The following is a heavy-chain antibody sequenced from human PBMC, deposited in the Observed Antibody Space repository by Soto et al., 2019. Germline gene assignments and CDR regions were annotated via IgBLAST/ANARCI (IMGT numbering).Heavy chain of an antibody. CDR2: INNDGSST. J-gene: IGHJ6*02. D-gene: IGHD5-18*01. CDR3: ERDPLRGNTHYGYDV. CDR1: GFTFSSFW. Sequence: PGWSLRLSCAASGFTFSSFWMHWVRQAPGKGLVWVSRINNDGSSTAYADSVKGRFTISRDNAKSTLYLQVTSLRAEDTALYYCERDPLRGNTHYGYDVWGQGTSVTVS. V-gene: IGHV3-74*01.